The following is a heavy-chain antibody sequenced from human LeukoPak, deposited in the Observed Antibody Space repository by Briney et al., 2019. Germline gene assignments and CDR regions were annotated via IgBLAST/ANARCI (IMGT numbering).Heavy chain of an antibody. D-gene: IGHD4-17*01. J-gene: IGHJ4*02. CDR2: INPNSGGT. CDR1: GYTFTGYY. V-gene: IGHV1-2*02. CDR3: AAVTTVTTSHFDY. Sequence: ASVKVSCKASGYTFTGYYMHWLRQAPGQGLEWMGWINPNSGGTNYAQKFQGRVTMTRDTSISTAYMELSRLRSDDTAVYYCAAVTTVTTSHFDYWGQGTLVTVSS.